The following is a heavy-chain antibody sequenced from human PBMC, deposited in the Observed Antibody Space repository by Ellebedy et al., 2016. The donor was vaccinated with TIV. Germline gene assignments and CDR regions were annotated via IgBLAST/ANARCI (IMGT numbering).Heavy chain of an antibody. CDR3: ARDKYYYDSSGFQYYFDY. D-gene: IGHD3-22*01. V-gene: IGHV1-69*05. Sequence: SVKVSXKASGGTFSSYAISWVRQAPGQGLEWMGGIIPIFGTANYAQKFQGRVTMTRDTSTGTVYMELSSLRSEDTAVYYCARDKYYYDSSGFQYYFDYWGQGTLVTVSS. CDR1: GGTFSSYA. CDR2: IIPIFGTA. J-gene: IGHJ4*02.